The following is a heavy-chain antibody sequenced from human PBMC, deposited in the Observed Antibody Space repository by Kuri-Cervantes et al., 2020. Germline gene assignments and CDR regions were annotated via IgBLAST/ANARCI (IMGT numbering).Heavy chain of an antibody. CDR2: IKSDGSST. CDR1: GFTFDDYA. J-gene: IGHJ3*02. D-gene: IGHD3-10*01. V-gene: IGHV3-74*01. Sequence: GGSLRLSCAASGFTFDDYAMHWVRQAPGKGLVWVAHIKSDGSSTSYADSVKGRFTISRDNAKNTLYLQMNSLRAEDTAVYYCARVFRSYGFDIWGQGTMVTVSS. CDR3: ARVFRSYGFDI.